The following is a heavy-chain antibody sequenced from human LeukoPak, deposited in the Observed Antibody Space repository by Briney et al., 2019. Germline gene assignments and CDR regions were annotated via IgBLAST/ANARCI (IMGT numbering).Heavy chain of an antibody. V-gene: IGHV3-21*01. CDR1: GFTFSSYS. CDR2: ISSSSSYI. Sequence: GGSLRLSCAASGFTFSSYSMNWVRQAPGKGLEWVSSISSSSSYIYYADSVKGRFTISRDNAKNSLYLQMNSLRAEDTAVYYCARDLTPHNYDSSGYYHWGQGTLVTVSS. D-gene: IGHD3-22*01. J-gene: IGHJ5*02. CDR3: ARDLTPHNYDSSGYYH.